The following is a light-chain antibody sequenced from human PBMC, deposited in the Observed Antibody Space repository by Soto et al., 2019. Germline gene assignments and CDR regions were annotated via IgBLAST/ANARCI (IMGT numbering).Light chain of an antibody. V-gene: IGKV1-5*03. CDR3: QQYYTYPWT. J-gene: IGKJ1*01. CDR2: KAS. Sequence: DIQMTQSPSTLSASVGDRVTITCRASQSISSWLAWYQQRPGKAPKLLIYKASNLESGFPSRFSGSGSGTELTLTISSLHPDDFATYYCQQYYTYPWTFGPGTRWIS. CDR1: QSISSW.